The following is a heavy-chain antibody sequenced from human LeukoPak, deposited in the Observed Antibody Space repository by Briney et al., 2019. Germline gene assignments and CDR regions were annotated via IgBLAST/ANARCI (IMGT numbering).Heavy chain of an antibody. CDR1: GFPFSDFW. CDR2: INQGGSES. D-gene: IGHD4-11*01. J-gene: IGHJ4*02. CDR3: TKGRSNHY. V-gene: IGHV3-7*01. Sequence: PGGSLRLSCAASGFPFSDFWMGWVRQAPGKGLEWVANINQGGSESYYVDSVKGRFTISRDNAKKSLFLQMNSLRAEDTAVYYCTKGRSNHYWGQGTLVTVST.